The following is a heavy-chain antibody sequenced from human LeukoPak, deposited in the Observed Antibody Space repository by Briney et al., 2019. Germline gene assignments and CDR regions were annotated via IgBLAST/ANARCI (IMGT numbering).Heavy chain of an antibody. Sequence: ASVKVSCKTSGYTFTSYFFHWVRQAPGQGLEWMGMINPNGGRTNSAQNFRDRVIMTADTSTSTAYMELSSLRSEDTAVYYCARGGLNSYVPFDCWGQGTLVTVSS. J-gene: IGHJ4*02. CDR2: INPNGGRT. V-gene: IGHV1-46*01. CDR3: ARGGLNSYVPFDC. CDR1: GYTFTSYF. D-gene: IGHD5-18*01.